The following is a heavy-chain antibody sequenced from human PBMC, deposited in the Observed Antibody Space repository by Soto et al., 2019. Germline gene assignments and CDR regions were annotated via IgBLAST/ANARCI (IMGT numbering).Heavy chain of an antibody. D-gene: IGHD2-2*01. CDR3: ARESQAYQLITNFYYDDGMDG. J-gene: IGHJ6*02. CDR2: SSAYNGNP. Sequence: QVQLVQSGGEVKKPGASVRVSCKASGYTFNIYGISWVRQAPGQGLEWVGWSSAYNGNPHYGPKIEGRVTLTTDTPTTTAYMGLRSPRSDDTAVYYCARESQAYQLITNFYYDDGMDGWGQGTTVTVSS. CDR1: GYTFNIYG. V-gene: IGHV1-18*04.